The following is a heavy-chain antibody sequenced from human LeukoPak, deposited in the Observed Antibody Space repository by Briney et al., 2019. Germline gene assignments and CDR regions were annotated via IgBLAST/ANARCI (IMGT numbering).Heavy chain of an antibody. CDR3: TRERGQGRCDY. J-gene: IGHJ4*02. V-gene: IGHV1-3*01. CDR2: ISVGNGNT. CDR1: GYTFTSYA. Sequence: ASVKVSCKASGYTFTSYAIHWVRQAPGQRLEWMGWISVGNGNTKYSQKLQGRVTITRDTSASTAYMELSSLRSEDTAVYYCTRERGQGRCDYWGQGTLVTVSS. D-gene: IGHD5-24*01.